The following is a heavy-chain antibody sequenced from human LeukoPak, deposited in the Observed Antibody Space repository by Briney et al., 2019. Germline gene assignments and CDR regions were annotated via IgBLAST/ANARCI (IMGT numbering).Heavy chain of an antibody. D-gene: IGHD3-10*01. CDR3: ARAPTWFGELLLNYYYYYTDV. CDR2: ISSSGSTI. CDR1: GFTFSSYE. V-gene: IGHV3-48*03. Sequence: GGSLRLSCAASGFTFSSYEMNWVRQAPGKGLEWVSYISSSGSTIYYADSVKGRFTISRDNAKNSLYLQMNSLRAEDTAVYYCARAPTWFGELLLNYYYYYTDVWGKGTTVTVSS. J-gene: IGHJ6*03.